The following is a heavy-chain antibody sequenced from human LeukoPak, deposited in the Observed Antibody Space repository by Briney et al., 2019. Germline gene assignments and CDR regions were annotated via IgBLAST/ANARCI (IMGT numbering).Heavy chain of an antibody. J-gene: IGHJ4*02. Sequence: GGSLRLSCAASGFAFRSYAMSWVRQAPGKGLEWVLAISGSGTSTYYADSVKGRFTISRDNSKNTLYLQMNSLRAEDTAVYYCEGTYYYDSSDDYWGQGTLVTVSS. D-gene: IGHD3-22*01. CDR3: EGTYYYDSSDDY. V-gene: IGHV3-23*01. CDR1: GFAFRSYA. CDR2: ISGSGTST.